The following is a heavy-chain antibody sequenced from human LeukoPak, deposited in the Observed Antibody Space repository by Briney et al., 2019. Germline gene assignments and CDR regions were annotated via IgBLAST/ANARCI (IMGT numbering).Heavy chain of an antibody. J-gene: IGHJ5*02. Sequence: SVKVSCKASGYTFTDYYMHWVRRAPGQGLEWMGWINPNSGGTNYAQKFQGRVGMTRDTSISTAYMELSRLRSDDTAVYYCARNTINWFDPWGQGVLVTVSS. CDR3: ARNTINWFDP. CDR1: GYTFTDYY. CDR2: INPNSGGT. D-gene: IGHD5-24*01. V-gene: IGHV1-2*02.